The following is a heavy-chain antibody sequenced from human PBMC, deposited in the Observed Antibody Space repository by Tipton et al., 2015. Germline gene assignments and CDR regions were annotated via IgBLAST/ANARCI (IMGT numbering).Heavy chain of an antibody. CDR2: VSATGRTT. CDR3: SKAVRERLVGPSGGAGLDD. Sequence: SLRLSCAAFGLNFRNYDMSWVRQAPGKGLEWVSGVSATGRTTYHADSVKGRFIISRDNSKNSLYLQMNSLRAEDTALYYCSKAVRERLVGPSGGAGLDDWGQGTLVTVSS. J-gene: IGHJ4*02. CDR1: GLNFRNYD. V-gene: IGHV3-23*01. D-gene: IGHD1-26*01.